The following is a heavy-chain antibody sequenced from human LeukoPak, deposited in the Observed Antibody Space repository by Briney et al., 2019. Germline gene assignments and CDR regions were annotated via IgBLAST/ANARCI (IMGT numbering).Heavy chain of an antibody. V-gene: IGHV4-39*07. D-gene: IGHD6-13*01. CDR3: ARAYSSSWYFNWFDP. Sequence: SETLSLTCTVSGGSISSSSYYWGWIRQPPGKGLEWIGNIYPSGTTYYNPSLKTRVTISVDTSKNQFSLKLSSVTAADTAVYFCARAYSSSWYFNWFDPWGQGTLVTVSS. J-gene: IGHJ5*02. CDR1: GGSISSSSYY. CDR2: IYPSGTT.